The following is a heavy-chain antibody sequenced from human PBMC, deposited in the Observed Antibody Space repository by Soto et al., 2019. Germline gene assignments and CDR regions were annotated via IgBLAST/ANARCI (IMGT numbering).Heavy chain of an antibody. V-gene: IGHV4-30-4*01. Sequence: SETLSLTCTVSGGSISSGDYYWSWIRQPPGKGLEWIGYIYYSGSTYYNPSLKSRVTISVDTSKNQFSLKLSSVTAADTAVYYCARALIVVVTIDYWGQGTPVTVSS. D-gene: IGHD3-22*01. CDR2: IYYSGST. J-gene: IGHJ4*02. CDR3: ARALIVVVTIDY. CDR1: GGSISSGDYY.